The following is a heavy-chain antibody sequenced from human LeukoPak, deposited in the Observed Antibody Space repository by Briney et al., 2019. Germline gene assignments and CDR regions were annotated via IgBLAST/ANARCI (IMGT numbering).Heavy chain of an antibody. Sequence: SQTLSLTCAISGDSVSRNDAAWNWIRQSPSRGLEWLGRTHYGSGWINDYAVSLGSRIVVSADTSKNQFSLQLNSVTPEDTAVYHCARGRRVYYGMDVWGQGTTVTVSS. CDR3: ARGRRVYYGMDV. CDR1: GDSVSRNDAA. J-gene: IGHJ6*02. V-gene: IGHV6-1*01. D-gene: IGHD6-6*01. CDR2: THYGSGWIN.